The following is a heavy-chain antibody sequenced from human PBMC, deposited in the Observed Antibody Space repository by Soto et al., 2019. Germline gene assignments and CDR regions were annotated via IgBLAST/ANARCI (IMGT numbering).Heavy chain of an antibody. CDR1: GFTFSSYA. V-gene: IGHV3-23*01. Sequence: GGSLRLSCAASGFTFSSYAMSWVRQAPGKGLEWVSAISGSGGSTNYADSVKGRFTISRDNSKNTLYLQMNSLRAEDTAVYYCAASVYYYDSSGYYVDYWGQGTLVTVSS. J-gene: IGHJ4*02. D-gene: IGHD3-22*01. CDR2: ISGSGGST. CDR3: AASVYYYDSSGYYVDY.